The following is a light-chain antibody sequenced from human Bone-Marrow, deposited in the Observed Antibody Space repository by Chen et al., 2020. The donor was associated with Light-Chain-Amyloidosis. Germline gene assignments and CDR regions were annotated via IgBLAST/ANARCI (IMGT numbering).Light chain of an antibody. Sequence: EIVLTQSPGTLSLSPGEGANLSCRARQTISSNYLTWYQQKFGQAPSLLIYGSSSRATGIPDRFTGRGSGTDFTLTINRLEPEDFAMYYCQQYGTSPLTFGGGTKVEIK. CDR2: GSS. CDR1: QTISSNY. J-gene: IGKJ4*01. CDR3: QQYGTSPLT. V-gene: IGKV3-20*01.